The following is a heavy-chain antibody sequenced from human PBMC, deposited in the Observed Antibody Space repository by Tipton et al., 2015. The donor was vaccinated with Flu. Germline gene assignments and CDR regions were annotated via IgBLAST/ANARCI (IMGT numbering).Heavy chain of an antibody. CDR1: GITFSSYA. CDR2: ISWNSGVI. CDR3: AKGGFGMAARFDY. V-gene: IGHV3-9*01. J-gene: IGHJ4*02. D-gene: IGHD6-6*01. Sequence: SLRLSCTASGITFSSYAMSWVRQAPGKGLEWVSGISWNSGVIGYADSVKGRFTISRDNARNSLYLQMNSLRAEDTALYYCAKGGFGMAARFDYWGQGTLATVSS.